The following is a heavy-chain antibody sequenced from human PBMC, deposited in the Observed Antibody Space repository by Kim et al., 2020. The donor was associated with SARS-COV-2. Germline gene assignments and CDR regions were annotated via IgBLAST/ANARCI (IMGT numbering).Heavy chain of an antibody. CDR2: IRSKANSYAT. Sequence: GGSLRLSCAASGFTFSGSAMHWVRQASGKGLEWVGRIRSKANSYATAYAASVKGRFTISRDDSKNTAYLQMNSLKTEDTAVYYCTRRLGYYGSGSFDYWGQGTLVTVSS. D-gene: IGHD3-10*01. V-gene: IGHV3-73*01. CDR3: TRRLGYYGSGSFDY. CDR1: GFTFSGSA. J-gene: IGHJ4*02.